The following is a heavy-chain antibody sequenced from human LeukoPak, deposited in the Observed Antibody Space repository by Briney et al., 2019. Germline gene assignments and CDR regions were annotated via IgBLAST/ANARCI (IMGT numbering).Heavy chain of an antibody. CDR1: GFTFSTHT. J-gene: IGHJ6*03. CDR2: ISGSTSVI. V-gene: IGHV3-48*01. Sequence: PGGSLRLSCAASGFTFSTHTMASGRQAPGKGLEWVSYISGSTSVIYYADSVKGRFTISRDNAKNSLYLQMNSLRTEDTAIYYCARGLYYIDVWGNGTAVTVS. CDR3: ARGLYYIDV.